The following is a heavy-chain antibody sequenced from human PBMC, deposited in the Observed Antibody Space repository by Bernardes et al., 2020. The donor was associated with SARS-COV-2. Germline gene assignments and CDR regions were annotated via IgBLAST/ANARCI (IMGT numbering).Heavy chain of an antibody. CDR3: ARARGNGLSVFDF. V-gene: IGHV3-72*01. CDR2: TGNKANSYPT. J-gene: IGHJ4*02. D-gene: IGHD2-8*01. Sequence: GSSLRLSCAASGFTFSDHYMDWVRQAPGKGLDWVGRTGNKANSYPTEYAASVQGRFIVSRDDSKNSLYLDMTSLKAEDTAMYYCARARGNGLSVFDFWGQGTLVTVSS. CDR1: GFTFSDHY.